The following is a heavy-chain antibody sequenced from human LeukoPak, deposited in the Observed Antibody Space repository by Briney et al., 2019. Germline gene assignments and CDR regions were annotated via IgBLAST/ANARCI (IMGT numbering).Heavy chain of an antibody. CDR1: GGSFSGYY. CDR2: INHSGST. Sequence: SETLSLTCAVYGGSFSGYYWSRIRQPPGKGLEWIGEINHSGSTNYNPSLKSRVTISVDTSKNQFSLKLSSVTAADTAVYYCARATDYGGNPGGFDYWGQGTLVTVSS. CDR3: ARATDYGGNPGGFDY. V-gene: IGHV4-34*01. J-gene: IGHJ4*02. D-gene: IGHD4-23*01.